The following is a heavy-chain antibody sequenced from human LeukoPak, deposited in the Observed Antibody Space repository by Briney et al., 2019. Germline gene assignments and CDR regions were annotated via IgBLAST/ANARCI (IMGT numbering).Heavy chain of an antibody. CDR2: ISSGSEK. CDR1: GFTFSIFP. CDR3: ARDLELSAVYYFDS. V-gene: IGHV3-30*01. Sequence: GGSLRLSCEASGFTFSIFPMHWVRQAPGKGLEWVALISSGSEKYYADSVKGRFAISRDNSKNMLYLQMNSLRADDTAVYYCARDLELSAVYYFDSWGQGTLVIVSS. J-gene: IGHJ4*02. D-gene: IGHD3-3*01.